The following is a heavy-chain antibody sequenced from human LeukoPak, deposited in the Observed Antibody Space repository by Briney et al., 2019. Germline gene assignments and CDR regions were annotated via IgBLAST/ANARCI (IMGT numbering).Heavy chain of an antibody. J-gene: IGHJ4*02. D-gene: IGHD2-2*01. CDR2: IYYSGST. V-gene: IGHV4-39*01. CDR1: GGSISGSSYY. CDR3: ARPPGFSTSFWD. Sequence: SETLSLTCTVSGGSISGSSYYWGWIRQPPGKGLEWIGSIYYSGSTYYQPSLKSRFTISVDTSKNQFSLKLSSVTAADTAAYYCARPPGFSTSFWDWGQGTLVTVSS.